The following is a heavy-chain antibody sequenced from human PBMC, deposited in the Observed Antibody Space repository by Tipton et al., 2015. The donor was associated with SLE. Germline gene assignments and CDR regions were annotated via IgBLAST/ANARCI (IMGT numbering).Heavy chain of an antibody. V-gene: IGHV1-18*01. J-gene: IGHJ4*02. D-gene: IGHD2-8*02. Sequence: QVQLVQSGAEVRKPGASVKVSCKASGYTFTNYGISWVRQAPGQGLEWLGWISAKNGETNYEQRFQGRVTMTTDTSTSTTYMALGSPRSDDTAIYYCARECTGTGCLDYWGQGTLVTVSS. CDR1: GYTFTNYG. CDR2: ISAKNGET. CDR3: ARECTGTGCLDY.